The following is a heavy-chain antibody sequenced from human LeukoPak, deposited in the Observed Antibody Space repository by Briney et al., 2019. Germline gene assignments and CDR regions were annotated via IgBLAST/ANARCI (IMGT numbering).Heavy chain of an antibody. D-gene: IGHD3-22*01. CDR2: INPSGGNT. V-gene: IGHV1-46*01. J-gene: IGHJ4*02. CDR3: ARGNYYYDSSGYYPASEVDY. Sequence: ASVKVSCKASGYTFTGYYMHWVRQAPGQGLEWMGIINPSGGNTSYAQKFQGRVTMTRDTSTSTVYMELSSLRSEDTAVYYCARGNYYYDSSGYYPASEVDYWGQGTLVTVSS. CDR1: GYTFTGYY.